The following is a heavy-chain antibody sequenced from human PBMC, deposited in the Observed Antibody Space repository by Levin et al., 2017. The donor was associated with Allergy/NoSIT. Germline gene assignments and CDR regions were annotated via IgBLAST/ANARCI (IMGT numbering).Heavy chain of an antibody. CDR3: AREEYSGYVGY. CDR2: INSDGSST. D-gene: IGHD5-12*01. Sequence: ETLSLTCAASGFTFSSYWMHWVRQAPGKGLVWVSRINSDGSSTSYADSVKGRFTISRDNAKNTLYLQMNSLRAEDTAVYYCAREEYSGYVGYWGQGTLVTVSS. CDR1: GFTFSSYW. J-gene: IGHJ4*02. V-gene: IGHV3-74*01.